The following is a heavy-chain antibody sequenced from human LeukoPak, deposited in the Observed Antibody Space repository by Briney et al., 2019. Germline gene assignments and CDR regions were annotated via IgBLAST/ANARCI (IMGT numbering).Heavy chain of an antibody. CDR3: ASVHSTTLEPYWYFDL. J-gene: IGHJ2*01. V-gene: IGHV4-4*07. Sequence: SETLSLTCTVSGGSISSYYWSWIRQPAGKGLEWIGRIYTSGSANYNPPLRSRVSISVDSTRQQFSLNVTSVTAADTAVYYCASVHSTTLEPYWYFDLWGRGTLVAVTS. CDR1: GGSISSYY. CDR2: IYTSGSA. D-gene: IGHD1-1*01.